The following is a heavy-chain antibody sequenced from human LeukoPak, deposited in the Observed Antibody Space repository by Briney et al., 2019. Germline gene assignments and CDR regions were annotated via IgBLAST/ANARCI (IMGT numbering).Heavy chain of an antibody. Sequence: GGSLRLSCAASGFTFSSYGMHWVRQAPGKGLEWVAVISYDGSNKYYADSVKGRFTISRDNSKNTLYLQMNSLRAEDTAVYYCVYRHLWFGELRFDYWGQGTLVTVSS. V-gene: IGHV3-30*03. CDR3: VYRHLWFGELRFDY. CDR1: GFTFSSYG. J-gene: IGHJ4*02. D-gene: IGHD3-10*01. CDR2: ISYDGSNK.